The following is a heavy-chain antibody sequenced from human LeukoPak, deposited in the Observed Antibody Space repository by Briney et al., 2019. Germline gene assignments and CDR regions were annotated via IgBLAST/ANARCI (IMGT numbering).Heavy chain of an antibody. CDR2: IYAGGTA. CDR3: ARVELISGSHLIFDY. V-gene: IGHV4-4*07. Sequence: PSETLSLTCTVSGGSISNYYWSWIRQSAGKGLEWIRRIYAGGTANYNPSLKSRVTMSGDTSKNQLSLKLSSVTAADTAVYYCARVELISGSHLIFDYWGQGTLVTVSS. D-gene: IGHD3-10*01. CDR1: GGSISNYY. J-gene: IGHJ4*02.